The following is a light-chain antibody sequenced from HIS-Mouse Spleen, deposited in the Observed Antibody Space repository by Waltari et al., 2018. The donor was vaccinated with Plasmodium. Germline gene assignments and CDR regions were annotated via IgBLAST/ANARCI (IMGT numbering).Light chain of an antibody. CDR1: KLGAKY. CDR3: QAWDSSTVV. Sequence: SYELTQPPSVSVSPGQTASITCSGDKLGAKYACWYKKKPGQSPVLVIYQDSKQPAGNPGRFSGSDSGNTATLTISGTQAMDEADYYCQAWDSSTVVFGGGTKLTGL. J-gene: IGLJ2*01. V-gene: IGLV3-1*01. CDR2: QDS.